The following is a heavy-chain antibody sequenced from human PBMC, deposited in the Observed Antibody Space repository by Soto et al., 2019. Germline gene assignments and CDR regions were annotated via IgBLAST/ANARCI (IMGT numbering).Heavy chain of an antibody. J-gene: IGHJ4*02. V-gene: IGHV3-73*01. CDR2: IRSKANSYAT. D-gene: IGHD6-19*01. Sequence: GGSLRLSCAASGFTFSGSAMHWVRQASGKGLEWVGRIRSKANSYATAYAASVKGRFTISRDDSKNTAYLQMNSLKTEDTAVYYCTRHVGLTGIAVAGTDYWGQGTLVTVSS. CDR3: TRHVGLTGIAVAGTDY. CDR1: GFTFSGSA.